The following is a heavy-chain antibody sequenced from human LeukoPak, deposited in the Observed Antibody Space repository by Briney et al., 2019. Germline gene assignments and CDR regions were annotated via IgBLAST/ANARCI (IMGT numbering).Heavy chain of an antibody. V-gene: IGHV1-2*02. CDR3: VREGEGPLSKDFDY. D-gene: IGHD2/OR15-2a*01. J-gene: IGHJ4*02. CDR1: GFTFTDHY. Sequence: ASMKVSFKSSGFTFTDHYIHWVRQGPGQGLEGVGYIGPHSTFTSSPQEFQRRVTMTRDASMSTAYMELTRLTSDDTAVYYCVREGEGPLSKDFDYWGQGTLVTVSS. CDR2: IGPHSTFT.